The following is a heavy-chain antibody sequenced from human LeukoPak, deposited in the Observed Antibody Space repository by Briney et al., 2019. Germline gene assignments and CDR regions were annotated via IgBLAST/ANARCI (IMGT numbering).Heavy chain of an antibody. CDR1: IDSNSSRRYY. Sequence: PSQTLALTRTVSIDSNSSRRYYWGSIPQPPGEGLEWIGTIYYSGSTYYNPSVKGRVTISVDTSKNQISLELRSLTAADTAVYYCARPHANGGFYGMDVWGQGTTVTVSS. V-gene: IGHV4-39*01. CDR3: ARPHANGGFYGMDV. D-gene: IGHD4/OR15-4a*01. J-gene: IGHJ6*02. CDR2: IYYSGST.